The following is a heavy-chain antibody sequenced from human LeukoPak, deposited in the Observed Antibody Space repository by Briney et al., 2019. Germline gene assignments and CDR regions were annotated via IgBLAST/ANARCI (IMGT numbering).Heavy chain of an antibody. J-gene: IGHJ4*02. CDR2: ISGSGGST. V-gene: IGHV3-23*01. CDR1: GFTFSSYA. Sequence: GGSLRLSCAASGFTFSSYAMSWVRQAPGKGPEWVSAISGSGGSTYYADSVKGRFTISRDNSKNTLYLQMNSLRAEDTAVYYCAKVFCSSTSCKDYWGQGTLVTVSS. D-gene: IGHD2-2*01. CDR3: AKVFCSSTSCKDY.